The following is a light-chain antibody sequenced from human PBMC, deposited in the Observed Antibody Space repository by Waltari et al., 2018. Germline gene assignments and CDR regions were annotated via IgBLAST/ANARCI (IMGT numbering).Light chain of an antibody. CDR3: QQYNDWPLYT. V-gene: IGKV3-15*01. Sequence: IVMTQSPPPLSLSPGETAPLSCRASQSVGGNLAWYQQKPGQPPRRLIYGASTWVTGLPARFSGSGSETEFTLTISSVQSEDFAVYYCQQYNDWPLYTFGQGTKLEIK. CDR2: GAS. J-gene: IGKJ2*01. CDR1: QSVGGN.